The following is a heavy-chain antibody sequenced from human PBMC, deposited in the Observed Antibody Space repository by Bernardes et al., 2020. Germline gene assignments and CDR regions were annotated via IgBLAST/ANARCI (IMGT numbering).Heavy chain of an antibody. CDR1: GFTFSTYA. Sequence: VRSLRRSCAASGFTFSTYAMHWVRQAPGKGLEWVAVISYDGSNKHYADSLKGRFTISRDDSKNTLYLQMNSLRAEDTAVYYCARGQNIASAGIYYYYYMDVWGKGTTVTVSS. V-gene: IGHV3-30*01. CDR3: ARGQNIASAGIYYYYYMDV. CDR2: ISYDGSNK. D-gene: IGHD6-13*01. J-gene: IGHJ6*03.